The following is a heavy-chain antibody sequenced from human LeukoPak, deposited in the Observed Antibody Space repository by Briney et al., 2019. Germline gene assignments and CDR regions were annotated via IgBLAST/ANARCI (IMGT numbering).Heavy chain of an antibody. Sequence: SETLSLTCTVSGASISSGDYYWSWIRQAPGKGLEWIGYIYYSGSTHYNPSLKGRVAMSVDMSKNQFSLQLNSVTLEDTAVYYCARDHEAGGAAAGEEDAFDIWGQGTMVTVSS. J-gene: IGHJ3*02. D-gene: IGHD6-13*01. CDR2: IYYSGST. V-gene: IGHV4-30-4*01. CDR3: ARDHEAGGAAAGEEDAFDI. CDR1: GASISSGDYY.